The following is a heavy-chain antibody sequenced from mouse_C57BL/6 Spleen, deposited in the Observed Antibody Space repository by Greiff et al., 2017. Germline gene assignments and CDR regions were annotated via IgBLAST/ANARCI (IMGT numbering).Heavy chain of an antibody. V-gene: IGHV5-6*01. CDR3: ARHKSNWFAY. CDR2: ISSGGSYT. Sequence: EVKLMESGGDLVKPGGSLKLSCAASGFTFSSYGMSWVRQTPDKRLEWVATISSGGSYTYYPDSVKGRFTISRDNAKNTLYLQMSSLKSEDTAMYYCARHKSNWFAYWGQGTLVTVSA. CDR1: GFTFSSYG. J-gene: IGHJ3*01. D-gene: IGHD1-3*01.